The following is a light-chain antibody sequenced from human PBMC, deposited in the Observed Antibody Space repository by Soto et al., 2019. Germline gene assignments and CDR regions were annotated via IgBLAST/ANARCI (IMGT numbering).Light chain of an antibody. CDR2: AAS. CDR3: QQYQTWPFP. CDR1: QRVSSH. J-gene: IGKJ2*01. Sequence: EIVMTQSPATLSVSPGEGVTLSCRANQRVSSHLAWYQHKPGQAPRLLIHAASTRAPGIPARFSGSGSGTEFTLTISSLQSEDFAVYYCQQYQTWPFPFGQGTKLEIK. V-gene: IGKV3-15*01.